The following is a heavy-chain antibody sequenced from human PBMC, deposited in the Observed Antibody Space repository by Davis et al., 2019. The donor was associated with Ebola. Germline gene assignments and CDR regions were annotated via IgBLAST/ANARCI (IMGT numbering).Heavy chain of an antibody. Sequence: SETLSLTCTVSGGSIISSSSYWGWLRQPPRKGLEWIGSIYYSGITYYNPSLKSRVTISVDTSKNQFSLKLSSVTAADTAMYYCARYSREYYYGSGSYSNWFDPWGQGTLVTVSS. CDR3: ARYSREYYYGSGSYSNWFDP. CDR2: IYYSGIT. V-gene: IGHV4-39*01. D-gene: IGHD3-10*01. J-gene: IGHJ5*02. CDR1: GGSIISSSSY.